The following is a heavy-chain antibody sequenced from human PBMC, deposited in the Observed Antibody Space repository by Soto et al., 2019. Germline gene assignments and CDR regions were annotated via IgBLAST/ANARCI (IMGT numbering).Heavy chain of an antibody. J-gene: IGHJ3*01. CDR1: GFSFSSYS. CDR3: ARALVEVPAHPRLDAFDL. D-gene: IGHD2-15*01. Sequence: EVQLVESGGGLVQPGGSLRLSCAASGFSFSSYSMNWVRQAPGRGLEWVSYISNSGSAIYHADSVKGRFTISRDNPENTRYLQMTSLRADDSAIYYCARALVEVPAHPRLDAFDLWGQGTVVTVS. CDR2: ISNSGSAI. V-gene: IGHV3-48*01.